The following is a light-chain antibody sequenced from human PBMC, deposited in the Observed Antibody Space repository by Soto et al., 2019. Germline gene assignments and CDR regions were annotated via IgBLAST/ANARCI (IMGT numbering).Light chain of an antibody. Sequence: DIQMTQSPSTLSASVGDRVTITCRASQSISSWLAWYQQKPGKAPKLLFFKASSLESGVPSRFSGSGSGTEFTPTISSLQPDDFATYYCQQYNSYWTFGQGTKVEIK. V-gene: IGKV1-5*03. CDR1: QSISSW. CDR2: KAS. CDR3: QQYNSYWT. J-gene: IGKJ1*01.